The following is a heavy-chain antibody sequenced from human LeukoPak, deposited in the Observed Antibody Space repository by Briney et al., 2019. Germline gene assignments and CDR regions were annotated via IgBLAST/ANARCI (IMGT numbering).Heavy chain of an antibody. V-gene: IGHV4-34*01. CDR3: ARESGAYGDYVSSYYYMDV. J-gene: IGHJ6*03. Sequence: SETLSLTCAVYGGSFSGYYWSWIRQPPGKGLEWIGEINHSGSTNYNPSLKSRVTISVDTSKNQFSLKLSSVTAADTAVYYCARESGAYGDYVSSYYYMDVWGKGTTVTVSS. CDR1: GGSFSGYY. CDR2: INHSGST. D-gene: IGHD4-17*01.